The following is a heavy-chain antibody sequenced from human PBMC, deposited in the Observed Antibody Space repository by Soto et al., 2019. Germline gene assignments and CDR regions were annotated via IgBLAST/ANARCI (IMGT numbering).Heavy chain of an antibody. CDR2: IRQDGYEK. J-gene: IGHJ6*03. V-gene: IGHV3-7*01. Sequence: GGSLKLSCVASGFTFSSYWMTCLRVARGTRLEGVATIRQDGYEKHHVDSKKDRYKNSTDNVENSLYLQMSSLRPDDTAVYYCVRGCGRAVCPYYLDVWGKGT. CDR1: GFTFSSYW. D-gene: IGHD2-15*01. CDR3: VRGCGRAVCPYYLDV.